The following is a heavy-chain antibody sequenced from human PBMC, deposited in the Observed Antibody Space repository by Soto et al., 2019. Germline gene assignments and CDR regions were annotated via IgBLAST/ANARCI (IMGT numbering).Heavy chain of an antibody. J-gene: IGHJ4*02. D-gene: IGHD2-21*02. CDR2: IYYTGNT. Sequence: SETLSLTCTVSGGSISSSSFYWGWIRQPPGKGLEWIGSIYYTGNTYYNPSLKSRVTLSVDTSKNQFSLKLSSVTAADTAVYYCARAQAYCGGDCYLFDYWGQGTLVTVSS. CDR3: ARAQAYCGGDCYLFDY. V-gene: IGHV4-39*07. CDR1: GGSISSSSFY.